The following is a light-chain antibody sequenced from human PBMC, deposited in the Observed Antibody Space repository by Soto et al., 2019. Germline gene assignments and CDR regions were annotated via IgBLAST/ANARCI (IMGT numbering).Light chain of an antibody. CDR3: QQYGSSPPWT. CDR2: GAS. J-gene: IGKJ1*01. Sequence: EIVLTQSPGTLSLSPGERATLSCRASQSVSSSYLAWYQQKPGQAPRLLIYGASSRATGIPDRFSGSGSGTDFTLIISRLEPDDYSVDYCQQYGSSPPWTFGQGTKVEIK. CDR1: QSVSSSY. V-gene: IGKV3-20*01.